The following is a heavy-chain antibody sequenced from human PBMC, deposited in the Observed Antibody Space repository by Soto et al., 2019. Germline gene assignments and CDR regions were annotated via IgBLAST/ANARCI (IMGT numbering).Heavy chain of an antibody. CDR2: INAGNGNT. CDR1: GYTFTSYA. CDR3: ARDLYWSYGGNPGAFDI. Sequence: EASVKVSCKASGYTFTSYAMHWVRQAPGQRLEWMGWINAGNGNTKYSQKFQGRVTITRDTSASTAYMELSSLRSEDTAVYYCARDLYWSYGGNPGAFDIWGQGTMVTVSS. J-gene: IGHJ3*02. V-gene: IGHV1-3*01. D-gene: IGHD1-26*01.